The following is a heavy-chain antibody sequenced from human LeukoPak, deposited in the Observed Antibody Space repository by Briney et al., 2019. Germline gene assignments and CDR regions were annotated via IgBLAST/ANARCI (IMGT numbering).Heavy chain of an antibody. Sequence: SETLSLTCTVSGGPISSYYWSWTRQPAGKGLEWIGRIYTSGSTNYNPSLKSRVTMSVDTSKNQFSLKLSSVTAADTAVYYCARDNRLRSSGYYVFFWFDPWGQGTLVTVSS. V-gene: IGHV4-4*07. CDR3: ARDNRLRSSGYYVFFWFDP. D-gene: IGHD3-22*01. J-gene: IGHJ5*02. CDR2: IYTSGST. CDR1: GGPISSYY.